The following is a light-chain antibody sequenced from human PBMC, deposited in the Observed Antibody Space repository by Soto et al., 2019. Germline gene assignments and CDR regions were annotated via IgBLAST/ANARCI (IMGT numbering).Light chain of an antibody. V-gene: IGLV2-14*01. Sequence: QSVLTQPASVAGSPGQSITISCTGTSSDGGGYNYVSWYQQHPGKAPKLMIYEVSNRPSGVSNRFSGSKSGHTASLTISGLQAEDEADYYCSSYTSSSTVVFGGGTQLTVL. CDR2: EVS. CDR3: SSYTSSSTVV. CDR1: SSDGGGYNY. J-gene: IGLJ2*01.